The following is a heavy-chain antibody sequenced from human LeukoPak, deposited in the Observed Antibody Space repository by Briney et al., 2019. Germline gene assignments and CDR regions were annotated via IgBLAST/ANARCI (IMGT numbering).Heavy chain of an antibody. Sequence: SETLSLTCSVSDDSITMYYWTWIRQPPGKGLEWIGYVGHTGSTNFNPYLNGRVSISRDTTKKLISLRLRSVTAADTAVYFWARGRVSSSTWYSTYYYYFYMDVWGKGTTVTVSS. D-gene: IGHD1-1*01. J-gene: IGHJ6*03. CDR2: VGHTGST. CDR3: ARGRVSSSTWYSTYYYYFYMDV. CDR1: DDSITMYY. V-gene: IGHV4-59*01.